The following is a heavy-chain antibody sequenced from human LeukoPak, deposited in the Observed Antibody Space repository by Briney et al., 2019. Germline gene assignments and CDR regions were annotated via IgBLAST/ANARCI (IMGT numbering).Heavy chain of an antibody. CDR1: GFTFSTFW. Sequence: PGGSLRLSCAASGFTFSTFWMTWVRQAPGKGLEWVANINQVGSDKYRVDSLKGRFTISRDNAKNSLYLQMDSLRAEDTAAYYCVRAGYTYGFDYWGQGALVTVSS. CDR3: VRAGYTYGFDY. CDR2: INQVGSDK. J-gene: IGHJ4*02. D-gene: IGHD5-18*01. V-gene: IGHV3-7*04.